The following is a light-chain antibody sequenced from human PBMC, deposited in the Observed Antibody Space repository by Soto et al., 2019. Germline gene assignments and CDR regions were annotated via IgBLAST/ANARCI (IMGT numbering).Light chain of an antibody. Sequence: DIQMTQSPSTLSASVGDRVTITCRASQSSSWLAWYQQKPGKAPKFLIYKASSLESGVPSRFSGSGSGTEFTLTISSLQHDDFATYYCQQYNSYWTFGQGTKVEIK. CDR3: QQYNSYWT. CDR2: KAS. CDR1: QSSSW. J-gene: IGKJ1*01. V-gene: IGKV1-5*03.